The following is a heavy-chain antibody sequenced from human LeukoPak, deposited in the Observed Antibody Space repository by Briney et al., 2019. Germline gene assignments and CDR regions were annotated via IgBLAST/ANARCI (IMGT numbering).Heavy chain of an antibody. CDR3: ARLRGYGSGSYQPNYFDY. CDR2: IYPGDSDT. J-gene: IGHJ4*02. Sequence: GESLKISCKGSGYSFTSYWIGWVRQMPGKGLEWMGIIYPGDSDTRYSPSFQSQVTISADKSISTAYLQWSSLKASGTAMYYCARLRGYGSGSYQPNYFDYWGQGTLVTVSS. V-gene: IGHV5-51*01. CDR1: GYSFTSYW. D-gene: IGHD3-10*01.